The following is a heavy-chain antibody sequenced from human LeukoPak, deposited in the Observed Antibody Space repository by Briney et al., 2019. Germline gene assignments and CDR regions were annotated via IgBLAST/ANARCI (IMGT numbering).Heavy chain of an antibody. J-gene: IGHJ4*02. D-gene: IGHD3-10*01. Sequence: PSETLSLTCTVSGASVRGYYWSWIRQPPEKGLEWIGYIHYTGNTDYNPSLTSRVTMSVDTSKNRFSLMLTSVTAADTAVYYCARGYGSGSYNNFNQWGQGLLVAVSS. CDR3: ARGYGSGSYNNFNQ. CDR1: GASVRGYY. CDR2: IHYTGNT. V-gene: IGHV4-59*02.